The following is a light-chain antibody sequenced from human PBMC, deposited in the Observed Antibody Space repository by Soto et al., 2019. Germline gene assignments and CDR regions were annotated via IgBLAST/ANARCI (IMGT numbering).Light chain of an antibody. CDR3: QQYNNWPPLT. V-gene: IGKV3-15*01. Sequence: EIVMTQSPATLSVSPGERATLSCRASQSVSSNLAWYQQKPGQAPRLLIYGASTRPTGIPARCGGSGSGTEFALTISSLQSEDFAVYYCQQYNNWPPLTFGGGTKVEIK. J-gene: IGKJ4*01. CDR2: GAS. CDR1: QSVSSN.